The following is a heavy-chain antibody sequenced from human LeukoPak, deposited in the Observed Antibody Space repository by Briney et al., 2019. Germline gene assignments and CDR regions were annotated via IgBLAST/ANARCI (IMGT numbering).Heavy chain of an antibody. D-gene: IGHD3-9*01. J-gene: IGHJ4*02. CDR1: GFTFSSYA. CDR2: ISYDGSNK. Sequence: PGRSLRLSCAASGFTFSSYAMHWVRQAPGKGLEWVAVISYDGSNKYYADSVKGRFTISRDNSKNTLYLQMNSLRAEDTAVYYCAKEPHYDILTGSGGVDYWGQGTLVTVSS. V-gene: IGHV3-30*04. CDR3: AKEPHYDILTGSGGVDY.